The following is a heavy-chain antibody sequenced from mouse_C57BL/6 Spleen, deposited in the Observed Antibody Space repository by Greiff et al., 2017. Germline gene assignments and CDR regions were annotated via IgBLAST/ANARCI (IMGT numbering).Heavy chain of an antibody. D-gene: IGHD2-4*01. V-gene: IGHV5-17*01. CDR3: ARSDYDGYYFDY. CDR1: GFAFSDYG. CDR2: ISSGSSTI. Sequence: EVQRVESGGGLVKPGGSLKLSCAASGFAFSDYGMHWVRQAPEKGLEWVAYISSGSSTIYYADTVKGRFTISRDNAKNTLFLQMTSLRSEDTAMYYCARSDYDGYYFDYWGQGTTLTVSS. J-gene: IGHJ2*01.